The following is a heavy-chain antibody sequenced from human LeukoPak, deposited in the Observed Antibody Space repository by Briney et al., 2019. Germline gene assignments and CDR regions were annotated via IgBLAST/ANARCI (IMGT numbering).Heavy chain of an antibody. V-gene: IGHV1-69*13. CDR3: ARAGMARINWFDP. J-gene: IGHJ5*02. CDR2: IIPIIGTG. CDR1: GGTFSSYA. Sequence: SVKVSCKASGGTFSSYAISWVRQAPGQGLEWMGGIIPIIGTGDYAQKFQGRVTITADESTSTAYMELSSLRSEDTAVYYCARAGMARINWFDPWGQGTLVTVSS. D-gene: IGHD1-14*01.